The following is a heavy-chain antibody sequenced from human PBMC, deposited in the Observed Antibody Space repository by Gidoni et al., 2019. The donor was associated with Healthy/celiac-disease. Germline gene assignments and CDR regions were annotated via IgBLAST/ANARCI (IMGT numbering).Heavy chain of an antibody. V-gene: IGHV1-46*01. CDR1: GYTFASCY. CDR3: ARGASMVRGVIGY. CDR2: INPSGGST. D-gene: IGHD3-10*01. Sequence: QVQLVQSGDEVKKPGASVQVSCKASGYTFASCYMHWVRQAPGQGLEWMGIINPSGGSTSYAQKFQGRVTMTRDTSTSTVYMELSSLRSEDTAVYYCARGASMVRGVIGYWGQGTLVTVSS. J-gene: IGHJ4*02.